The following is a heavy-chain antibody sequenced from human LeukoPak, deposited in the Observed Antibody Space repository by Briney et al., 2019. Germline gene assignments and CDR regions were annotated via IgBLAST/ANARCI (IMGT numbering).Heavy chain of an antibody. CDR2: IYYSGST. CDR3: ARTVVVRPGCYFDY. J-gene: IGHJ4*02. CDR1: LGSIIGYY. Sequence: PSETLSLTCTVSLGSIIGYYSSSIRQPPGKGLEWIGYIYYSGSTNYNPSLKSRVTISVDTSKNQFSLKLSSVSAADTAVYYCARTVVVRPGCYFDYWGQGTLVTVSS. D-gene: IGHD2-2*01. V-gene: IGHV4-59*01.